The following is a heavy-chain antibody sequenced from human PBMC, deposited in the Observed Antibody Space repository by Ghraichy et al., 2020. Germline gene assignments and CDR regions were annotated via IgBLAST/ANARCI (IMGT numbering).Heavy chain of an antibody. Sequence: LSLTCAASGFTFTYGMSWVRQAPGKGLEWVSCISADGARTYYADSVKGRFTISRDSSKNTLFLQMNSLTAEDTAVYFCVRRSSYPEYFQHWGQGTLVTVSS. CDR2: ISADGART. J-gene: IGHJ1*01. V-gene: IGHV3-23*01. CDR1: GFTFTYG. CDR3: VRRSSYPEYFQH.